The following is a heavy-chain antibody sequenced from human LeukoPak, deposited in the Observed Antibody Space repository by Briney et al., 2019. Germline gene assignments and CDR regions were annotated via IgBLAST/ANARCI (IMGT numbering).Heavy chain of an antibody. Sequence: SGTLSLTCAVSGGSLSSSHWWSWVRQPPGKGLEWIGEIYHSGSTNYNPSLKSRVTMSVDMSTRQISLKLSSVTAADTAVYYCARAVGGDGSGSLWGPGTLVTVSS. D-gene: IGHD3-10*01. CDR3: ARAVGGDGSGSL. J-gene: IGHJ4*02. V-gene: IGHV4-4*02. CDR1: GGSLSSSHW. CDR2: IYHSGST.